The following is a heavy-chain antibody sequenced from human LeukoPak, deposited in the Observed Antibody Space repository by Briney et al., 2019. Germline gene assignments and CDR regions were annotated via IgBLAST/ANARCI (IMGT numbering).Heavy chain of an antibody. CDR1: GGSFSGYY. Sequence: SETLSLTCAVYGGSFSGYYWSWIRQPPGKGLEWIGEINHSGSTDYNPSLKSRVTISVDTSKNQFSLKLSSVTAADTAVYYCAREGAAARPAPVYYWGQGTLVTVSS. V-gene: IGHV4-34*01. J-gene: IGHJ4*02. CDR3: AREGAAARPAPVYY. D-gene: IGHD6-6*01. CDR2: INHSGST.